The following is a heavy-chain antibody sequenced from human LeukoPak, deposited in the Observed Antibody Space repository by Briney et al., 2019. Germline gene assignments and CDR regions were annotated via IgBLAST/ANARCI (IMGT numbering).Heavy chain of an antibody. CDR2: ISTSSSYI. CDR3: ARDVVVVVATDSNFNY. Sequence: GGSLRLSCAASGFTFSSYGMHWVRQAPGKGLEWVSSISTSSSYIYYADSVKGRFTISRDNARNSLYLQMNSLRAEDTAVYYCARDVVVVVATDSNFNYWGQGTLVTVSS. V-gene: IGHV3-21*01. J-gene: IGHJ4*02. D-gene: IGHD2-15*01. CDR1: GFTFSSYG.